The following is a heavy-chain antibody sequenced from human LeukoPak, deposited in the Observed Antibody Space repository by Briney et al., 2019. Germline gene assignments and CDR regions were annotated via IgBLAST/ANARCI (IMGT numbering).Heavy chain of an antibody. V-gene: IGHV3-23*01. CDR1: GFTFSSYA. D-gene: IGHD6-19*01. CDR3: AKDRSSGWYTTLDY. J-gene: IGHJ4*02. Sequence: PGASLRLSCAASGFTFSSYAITWVRQAPGKGLEWVSAVSGSGGNTSYADSVKGRFTISRDSSKNTLYLQMNSLRAEDTAVYYCAKDRSSGWYTTLDYWGQGVLVTVSS. CDR2: VSGSGGNT.